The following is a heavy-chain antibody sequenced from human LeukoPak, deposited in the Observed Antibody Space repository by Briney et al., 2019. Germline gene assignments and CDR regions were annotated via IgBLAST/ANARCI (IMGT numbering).Heavy chain of an antibody. CDR1: GYIFTSFC. D-gene: IGHD3-16*01. Sequence: GESLQISCRGSGYIFTSFCSGWLRQMSGKDREWMAIIYPGDSDTRYCAYSLGRGTISADKSINTASLQWSSLKASDTAMYYCARGWRGSLYDPADYWGQGTLVTVSP. J-gene: IGHJ4*02. V-gene: IGHV5-51*01. CDR3: ARGWRGSLYDPADY. CDR2: IYPGDSDT.